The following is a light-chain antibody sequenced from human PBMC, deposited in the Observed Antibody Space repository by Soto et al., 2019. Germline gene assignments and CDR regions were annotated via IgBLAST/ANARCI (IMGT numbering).Light chain of an antibody. Sequence: DIQMTQSPSSLSASVGDRVTITCQASQAIKNYLNWYQQKPGKAPKLLIYEASNLETGVPSRFSGSGSGRSFTFTISSLQPEDIATYYCQQCDDFITFGGGTRIEIK. J-gene: IGKJ4*01. CDR3: QQCDDFIT. CDR2: EAS. CDR1: QAIKNY. V-gene: IGKV1-33*01.